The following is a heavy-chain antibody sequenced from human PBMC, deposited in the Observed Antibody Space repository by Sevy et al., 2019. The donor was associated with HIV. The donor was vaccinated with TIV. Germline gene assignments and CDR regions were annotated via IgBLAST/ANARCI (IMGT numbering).Heavy chain of an antibody. J-gene: IGHJ3*02. CDR3: ANDVFLHGACDI. D-gene: IGHD2-21*02. Sequence: GGSLRLSCAASGFTFNRYAMSWFRQAPGEGLDWVSTIYGVDGTTYFADSVKGRFTISRDNSKNTVYLQMNNLRAEDTATYYCANDVFLHGACDIWGQGTMVTVSS. CDR2: IYGVDGTT. CDR1: GFTFNRYA. V-gene: IGHV3-23*01.